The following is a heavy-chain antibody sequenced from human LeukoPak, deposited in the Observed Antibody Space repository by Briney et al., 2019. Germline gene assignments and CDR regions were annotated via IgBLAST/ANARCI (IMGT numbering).Heavy chain of an antibody. Sequence: GGSLRLSCAASGFTFSSYAMSWIRQAPGKGLDWVSVISGSGGSTYYADSVKGRFIISRDNSKNTLYLQMNSLRAEAPAVYYCAKGMAWAYGDYEYYFDYWGQGTLVTVSS. V-gene: IGHV3-23*01. CDR2: ISGSGGST. D-gene: IGHD4-17*01. CDR1: GFTFSSYA. J-gene: IGHJ4*02. CDR3: AKGMAWAYGDYEYYFDY.